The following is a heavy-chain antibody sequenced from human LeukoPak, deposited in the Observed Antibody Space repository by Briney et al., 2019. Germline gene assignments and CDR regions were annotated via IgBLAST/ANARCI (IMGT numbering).Heavy chain of an antibody. CDR1: GGSISSYY. Sequence: SETLSLTCTVSGGSISSYYWSWIRQPAGKGLEWIGRIHTSGSTNYNPSLKSRVTMSVDTSKNQFSLKLSSVTAEDTAVYYCARDMEANTVVTRGGMDVWGQGTMVTVSS. D-gene: IGHD4-23*01. CDR3: ARDMEANTVVTRGGMDV. V-gene: IGHV4-4*07. CDR2: IHTSGST. J-gene: IGHJ6*02.